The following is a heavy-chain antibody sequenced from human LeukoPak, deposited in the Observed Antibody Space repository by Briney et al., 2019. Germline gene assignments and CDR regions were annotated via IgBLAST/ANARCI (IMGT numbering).Heavy chain of an antibody. CDR2: ISAYNGNT. CDR3: ARRSKTGYYSYFYY. J-gene: IGHJ4*02. V-gene: IGHV1-18*01. Sequence: ASVKVSCKACGYTFTSYGIRWVRQAPGQGLEWMGWISAYNGNTNYAQKLQGRVTMTTDTSTSTAYMELRSLRSDDTAVYYCARRSKTGYYSYFYYWGQGTLVTVSS. D-gene: IGHD3-9*01. CDR1: GYTFTSYG.